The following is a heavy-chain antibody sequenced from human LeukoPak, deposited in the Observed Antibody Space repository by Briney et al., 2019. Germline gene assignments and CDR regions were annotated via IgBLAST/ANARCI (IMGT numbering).Heavy chain of an antibody. V-gene: IGHV3-7*01. J-gene: IGHJ4*02. CDR2: IKQDGSEK. D-gene: IGHD3-10*01. Sequence: RGSLRLSCAASGFTFSDYWMSWVRQAPGKGLEWVANIKQDGSEKNYVDSVKGRFIISRDNAKNSLYLQMNSLRAEDTAVYYCARDSPFGFHWGQGTLVTVSS. CDR3: ARDSPFGFH. CDR1: GFTFSDYW.